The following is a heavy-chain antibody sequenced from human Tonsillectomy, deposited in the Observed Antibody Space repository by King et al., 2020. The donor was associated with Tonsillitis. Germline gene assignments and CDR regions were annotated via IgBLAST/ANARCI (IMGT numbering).Heavy chain of an antibody. CDR1: GYTFTAYY. CDR2: INPKSGGT. V-gene: IGHV1-2*04. CDR3: LRGGPMISLYWYFDL. D-gene: IGHD3-16*01. J-gene: IGHJ2*01. Sequence: QVQLVESGAEVKKPGASVRVSCKASGYTFTAYYIHWVRQAPGQGLEWMGWINPKSGGTNYAQKFQGWVTMTRDTSISTAYMELDRLKSDDTAMYYCLRGGPMISLYWYFDLWGRGTLVTVSS.